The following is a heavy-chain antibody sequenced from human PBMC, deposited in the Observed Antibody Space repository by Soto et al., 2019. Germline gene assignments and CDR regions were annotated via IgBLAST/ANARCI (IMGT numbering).Heavy chain of an antibody. Sequence: GGSQSLSCAASGFHFRSYFMQWVRQAPGKGLEWVAVISYDGSNKYYADSVKGRFTISRDNSKNTLYLQMNSLRAEDTAVYYCARALEMATTPDDAFDIWGQGTMVTVSS. CDR1: GFHFRSYF. D-gene: IGHD1-1*01. CDR3: ARALEMATTPDDAFDI. J-gene: IGHJ3*02. CDR2: ISYDGSNK. V-gene: IGHV3-30-3*01.